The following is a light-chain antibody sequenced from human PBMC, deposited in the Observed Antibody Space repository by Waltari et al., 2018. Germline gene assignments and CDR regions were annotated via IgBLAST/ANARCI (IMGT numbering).Light chain of an antibody. CDR2: QDN. CDR1: KLGDKY. Sequence: SYELSQPPSMSVSPGQTASIPCSGDKLGDKYASWYHQKPGQSPVLVIFQDNKRPSGIPERFSGSNSGNTATLTISGTQAMDEADYYCQAWDSSTLVFGGGTKLTVL. V-gene: IGLV3-1*01. J-gene: IGLJ2*01. CDR3: QAWDSSTLV.